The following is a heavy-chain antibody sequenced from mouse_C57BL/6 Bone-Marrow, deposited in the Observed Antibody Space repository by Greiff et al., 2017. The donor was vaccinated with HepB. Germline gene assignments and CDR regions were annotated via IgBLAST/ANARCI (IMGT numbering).Heavy chain of an antibody. J-gene: IGHJ4*01. CDR2: IDPSDSYT. Sequence: VQLQQSGAELVMPGASVKLSCKASGYTFTSYWMHWVKQRPGQGLEWIGEIDPSDSYTNYNQKFKGKSTLTVDKSSSTAYMQLSSLTSEDSAVYYCARILSYAMDYWGQGTSVTVSS. V-gene: IGHV1-69*01. CDR3: ARILSYAMDY. CDR1: GYTFTSYW.